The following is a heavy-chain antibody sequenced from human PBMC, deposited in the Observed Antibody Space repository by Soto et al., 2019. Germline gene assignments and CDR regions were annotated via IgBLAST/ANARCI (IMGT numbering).Heavy chain of an antibody. D-gene: IGHD2-2*01. V-gene: IGHV3-30*18. CDR3: AKGGYCSSTSCYRLYYYYGMDV. CDR1: RFTFSSYG. Sequence: VGSLRLSGAASRFTFSSYGMHWVRQARGKGLEWVAVISYDGSNKYYADSVKGRFTISRDNSKNTLYLQMNSLRAEDTAVYYCAKGGYCSSTSCYRLYYYYGMDVWGQGTTVTVSS. CDR2: ISYDGSNK. J-gene: IGHJ6*02.